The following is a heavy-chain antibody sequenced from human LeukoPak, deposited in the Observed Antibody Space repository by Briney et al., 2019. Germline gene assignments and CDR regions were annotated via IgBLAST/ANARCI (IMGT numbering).Heavy chain of an antibody. J-gene: IGHJ4*02. Sequence: GESLKISCKGSGYSFTSYWIGWVRQMPGKGLEWMGIIYPGDSDTRYSPSFQGQVTISADKSISTAYLQWSSLKASDTAMYYCARRDILTGYYNRGGFDYWGQGTLVTVSS. CDR1: GYSFTSYW. CDR3: ARRDILTGYYNRGGFDY. CDR2: IYPGDSDT. D-gene: IGHD3-9*01. V-gene: IGHV5-51*01.